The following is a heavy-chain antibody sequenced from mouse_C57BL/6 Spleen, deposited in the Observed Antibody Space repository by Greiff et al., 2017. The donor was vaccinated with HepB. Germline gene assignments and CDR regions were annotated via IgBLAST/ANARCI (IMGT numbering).Heavy chain of an antibody. Sequence: EVMLVESGGGLVKPGGSLKLSCAASGFTFSSYAMSWVRQTPEKRLEWVATISDGGSYTYYPDNVKGRFTISRDNAKNNLYLQMSHLKSEDTAMYYCARDASYGNYAMDYWGQGTSVTVSS. V-gene: IGHV5-4*01. CDR1: GFTFSSYA. CDR2: ISDGGSYT. D-gene: IGHD2-1*01. J-gene: IGHJ4*01. CDR3: ARDASYGNYAMDY.